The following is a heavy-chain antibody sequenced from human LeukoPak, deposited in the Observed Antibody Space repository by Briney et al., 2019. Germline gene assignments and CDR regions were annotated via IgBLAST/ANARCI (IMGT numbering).Heavy chain of an antibody. CDR2: ISWNSGSI. CDR3: AKDIWVRRWLQLCDY. V-gene: IGHV3-9*01. J-gene: IGHJ4*02. CDR1: GFTFDDYA. Sequence: GGSLRLSCAASGFTFDDYAMLWVRQAPGKGLEWVSGISWNSGSIGYADSVKGRFTISRDNAKNSLYLQMNSLRAEDTALYYCAKDIWVRRWLQLCDYWGQGTLVTVSS. D-gene: IGHD5-24*01.